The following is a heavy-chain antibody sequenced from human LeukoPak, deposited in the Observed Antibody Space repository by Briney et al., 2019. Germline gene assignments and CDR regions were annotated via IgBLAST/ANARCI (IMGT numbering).Heavy chain of an antibody. CDR1: GFTFSSYW. CDR3: AKEGFDT. J-gene: IGHJ4*02. Sequence: PGGSLRLSCAGSGFTFSSYWMSWVRQAPGKGLEWVANIDQVGSEIYYLNSLKGRFTIFRDNTKNLLLLQMNSLRAEDTAVYYCAKEGFDTWGQGTLVTVSS. CDR2: IDQVGSEI. V-gene: IGHV3-7*03.